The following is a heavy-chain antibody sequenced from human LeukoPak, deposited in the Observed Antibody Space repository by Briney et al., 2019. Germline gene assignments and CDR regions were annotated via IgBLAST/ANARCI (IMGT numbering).Heavy chain of an antibody. J-gene: IGHJ4*02. V-gene: IGHV1-18*04. Sequence: ASVKVSCKASGYTFTGYYMHWVRQAPGQGLEWMGWISAYNGNTNYAQKLQGRVTMTTDTSTSTAYMELRSLRSDDTAVYYCARVRIVVVTAIGFDYWGQGTLVTVSS. CDR3: ARVRIVVVTAIGFDY. D-gene: IGHD2-21*02. CDR1: GYTFTGYY. CDR2: ISAYNGNT.